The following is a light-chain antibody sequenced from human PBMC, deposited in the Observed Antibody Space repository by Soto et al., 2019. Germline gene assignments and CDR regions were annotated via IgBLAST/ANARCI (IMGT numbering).Light chain of an antibody. CDR3: RSYTSSNTVV. Sequence: QSALTQPASVSGSPGQSITISCTGTSRDVGGYVSWYQQHPGKAPKLMIYEVSNRPSGVSNRFSCSTSGTTASLTISGLQAEDDADYYCRSYTSSNTVVFGGGTKLTVL. J-gene: IGLJ2*01. CDR2: EVS. V-gene: IGLV2-14*01. CDR1: SRDVGGY.